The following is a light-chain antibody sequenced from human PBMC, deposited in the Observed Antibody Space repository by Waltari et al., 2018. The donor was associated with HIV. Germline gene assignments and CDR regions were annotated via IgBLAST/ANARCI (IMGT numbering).Light chain of an antibody. CDR2: KAS. Sequence: DIQMTQSPSTLSASVGDRVTNTGRARQSISTWLAWYQQKPGKAPKLLIYKASSLESGVPSRFSGTGSGTEFTLTISSLQPDDFATYYCQQYKSYYTFGQGTKLEIK. CDR3: QQYKSYYT. V-gene: IGKV1-5*03. J-gene: IGKJ2*01. CDR1: QSISTW.